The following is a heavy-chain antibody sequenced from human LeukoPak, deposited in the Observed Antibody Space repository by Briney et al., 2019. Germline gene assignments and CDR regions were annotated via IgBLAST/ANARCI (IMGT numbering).Heavy chain of an antibody. CDR3: ARDLGLRGVTNWSNP. J-gene: IGHJ5*02. CDR1: GYTFSSYI. D-gene: IGHD3-10*01. CDR2: INPSGGST. V-gene: IGHV1-46*01. Sequence: ASVKVSCKASGYTFSSYIMHWVRQAPGQGLEWMGMINPSGGSTNYAQKFQGRLTMTRDTSTSTVYMELSSLRSEDTAVYYCARDLGLRGVTNWSNPGGQEPWSPSPQ.